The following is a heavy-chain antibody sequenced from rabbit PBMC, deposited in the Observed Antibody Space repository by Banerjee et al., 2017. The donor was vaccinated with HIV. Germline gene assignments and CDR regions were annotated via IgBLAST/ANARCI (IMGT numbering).Heavy chain of an antibody. V-gene: IGHV1S45*01. CDR3: TRAAGYGGYGFATGFTL. Sequence: QEQLEESGGDLVKPEGSLTLTCTASGFTISSSYWICWVRQAPGKGLEWIAYIAPDYGITDYASWVNGRFTISLDNAQNTVFLQMTSLTAADTATYFCTRAAGYGGYGFATGFTLWGPGTLVTVS. D-gene: IGHD6-1*01. CDR2: IAPDYGIT. J-gene: IGHJ4*01. CDR1: GFTISSSYW.